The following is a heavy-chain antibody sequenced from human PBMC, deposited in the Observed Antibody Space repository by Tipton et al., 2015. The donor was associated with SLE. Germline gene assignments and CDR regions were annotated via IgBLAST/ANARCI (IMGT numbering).Heavy chain of an antibody. CDR1: GGSFSGYY. J-gene: IGHJ4*02. Sequence: TLSLTCAVYGGSFSGYYWSWIRQPPGKGLEWIGEINHSGSTNYNPSLKGRVTISVDTSKNQFSLKLSSVTAADTAVYYCARVGDTAMVQYYFDYWGQGTLVTVSS. D-gene: IGHD5-18*01. CDR3: ARVGDTAMVQYYFDY. CDR2: INHSGST. V-gene: IGHV4-34*01.